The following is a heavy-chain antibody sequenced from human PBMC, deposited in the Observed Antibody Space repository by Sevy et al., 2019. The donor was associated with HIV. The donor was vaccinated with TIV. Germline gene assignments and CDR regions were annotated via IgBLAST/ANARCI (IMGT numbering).Heavy chain of an antibody. Sequence: GGSLRLSCAASGFTFSSYGMHWVRQAPGKGLEWVAVIWYDGSNKYYADSVKGRFTISRDNPKNTLYLQMNSLRAEDTAVYYCARDRRYYDSSGYHAFDIWGQGTMVTVSS. V-gene: IGHV3-33*01. CDR3: ARDRRYYDSSGYHAFDI. CDR1: GFTFSSYG. CDR2: IWYDGSNK. J-gene: IGHJ3*02. D-gene: IGHD3-22*01.